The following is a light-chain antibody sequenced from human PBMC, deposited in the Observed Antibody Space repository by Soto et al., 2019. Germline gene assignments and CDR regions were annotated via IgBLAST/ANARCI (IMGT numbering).Light chain of an antibody. J-gene: IGKJ1*01. Sequence: DIQMTQSPSSLSASVGDRVTITCRASQGISTYLVWYQQKPGTVPKLLIFAASTLQSGVPSRLSGSGSGTDFTLTISSLQPKDGATYYCQNYNGAPWTFGQGTKVEIK. V-gene: IGKV1-27*01. CDR1: QGISTY. CDR2: AAS. CDR3: QNYNGAPWT.